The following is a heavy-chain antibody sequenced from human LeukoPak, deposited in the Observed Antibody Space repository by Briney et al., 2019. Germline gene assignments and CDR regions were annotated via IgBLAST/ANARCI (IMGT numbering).Heavy chain of an antibody. J-gene: IGHJ6*03. V-gene: IGHV4-34*01. CDR2: INHSGST. D-gene: IGHD3-10*01. Sequence: PSDTLSLTRALCGGSFSGYYWSWIRPPPGRGREWIGEINHSGSTNYNPSLKSRVTISVDTSKNQFSLKLSSVTAADTAVYYCARVQKGKTQRAYYYYYMDVWGKGTTVTVSS. CDR3: ARVQKGKTQRAYYYYYMDV. CDR1: GGSFSGYY.